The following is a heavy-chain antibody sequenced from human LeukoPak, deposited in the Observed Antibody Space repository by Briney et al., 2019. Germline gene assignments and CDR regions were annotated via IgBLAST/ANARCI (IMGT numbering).Heavy chain of an antibody. V-gene: IGHV4-4*07. D-gene: IGHD3-22*01. CDR1: GGSISSYY. J-gene: IGHJ3*02. Sequence: SETLSLTCTVSGGSISSYYWSWIRQPAGKGLEWIGRIYTSGSTNYNPSLKSRVTMSVDTSKNQFSLKLSSVTAADTAVYYCARDLMIVVAYDALDIWGQGTMVTVSS. CDR3: ARDLMIVVAYDALDI. CDR2: IYTSGST.